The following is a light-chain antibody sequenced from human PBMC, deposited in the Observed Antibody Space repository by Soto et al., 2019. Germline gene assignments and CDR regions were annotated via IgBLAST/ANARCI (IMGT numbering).Light chain of an antibody. Sequence: EIVMTQSPATLSVSPGEKATLSCRASQSISNNFAWFQQKPGQVPRLLIYGASNRATGVSARFSGSGSGTDFTLTISRLEPEDFAVYYCQQYGSSGTFGQGTKVDIK. CDR2: GAS. J-gene: IGKJ1*01. CDR1: QSISNN. V-gene: IGKV3-15*01. CDR3: QQYGSSGT.